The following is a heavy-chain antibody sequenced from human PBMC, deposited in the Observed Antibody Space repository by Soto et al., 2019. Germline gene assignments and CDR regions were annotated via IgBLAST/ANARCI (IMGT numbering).Heavy chain of an antibody. V-gene: IGHV1-18*01. Sequence: QVHLVQSGPEVKKPGASVKVSCKASGYTFTNYGISWVRQAPGQGLEWMGWISPYNGNTNYIQKLQGRVSMTTDTSTPPAFMEVRGRDTDETAGNYCGRGVLFLVPGAFDIWGQGTWSPSLQ. J-gene: IGHJ3*02. CDR2: ISPYNGNT. CDR3: GRGVLFLVPGAFDI. D-gene: IGHD2-2*01. CDR1: GYTFTNYG.